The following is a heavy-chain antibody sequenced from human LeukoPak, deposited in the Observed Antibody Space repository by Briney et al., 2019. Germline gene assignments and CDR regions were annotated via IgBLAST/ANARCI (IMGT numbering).Heavy chain of an antibody. CDR1: GFTFRNYA. CDR3: GKDPNGDYVGAFDFQR. V-gene: IGHV3-23*01. Sequence: PGGSLRLSCAASGFTFRNYAVVWVRQAPGKGLEWVSAITGSGSTTYYADSVRGWFTIYRDNSKNTLYLQMNSLRGEDTAVYSCGKDPNGDYVGAFDFQRWGQGTLVTVSS. J-gene: IGHJ1*01. D-gene: IGHD4-17*01. CDR2: ITGSGSTT.